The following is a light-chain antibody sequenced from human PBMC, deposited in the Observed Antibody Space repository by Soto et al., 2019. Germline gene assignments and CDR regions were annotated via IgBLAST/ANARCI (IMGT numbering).Light chain of an antibody. CDR2: AAT. CDR1: HSVASY. CDR3: QESSTTPAFT. J-gene: IGKJ3*01. V-gene: IGKV1-39*01. Sequence: DIQMTQSPSSLSASVGDRVTITCRASHSVASYFNWFQQRPGKAPSLLIYAATTLHTGVPSRFSGSRSGTNFTLTISRLQPEDFATYSCQESSTTPAFTFGPGTKVDFK.